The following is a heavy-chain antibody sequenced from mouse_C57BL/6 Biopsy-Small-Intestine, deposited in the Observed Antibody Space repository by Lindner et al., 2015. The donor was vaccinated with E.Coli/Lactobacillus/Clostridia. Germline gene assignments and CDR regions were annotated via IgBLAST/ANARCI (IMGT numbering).Heavy chain of an antibody. Sequence: VQLQESGGGLVKPGGSLKLSCAASGFTFSDYGMHWVRQAPEKGLEWVAHISRGSSTIYYADTVKGRFTISRDNAKNTLFLQMTSLRSEDTAMYYCARDYDYRVDYWGQGTTLTVSS. D-gene: IGHD2-4*01. CDR3: ARDYDYRVDY. J-gene: IGHJ2*01. V-gene: IGHV5-17*01. CDR1: GFTFSDYG. CDR2: ISRGSSTI.